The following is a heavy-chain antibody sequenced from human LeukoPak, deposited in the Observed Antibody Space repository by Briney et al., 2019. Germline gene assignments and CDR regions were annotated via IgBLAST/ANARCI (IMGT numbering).Heavy chain of an antibody. CDR2: CSGSGGTT. CDR3: AKRWGSGSYPFDY. Sequence: GGSLRLFCAASGFTFSSYAMNWVRQAPGKGLYCVSACSGSGGTTNYADSVKGRFTISRDNSKNTLYLQMNSLRAEATAVYYCAKRWGSGSYPFDYWGQGTLVTVSS. CDR1: GFTFSSYA. J-gene: IGHJ4*02. D-gene: IGHD3-10*01. V-gene: IGHV3-23*01.